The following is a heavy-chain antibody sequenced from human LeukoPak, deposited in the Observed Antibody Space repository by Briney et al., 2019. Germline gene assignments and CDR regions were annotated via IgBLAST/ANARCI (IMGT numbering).Heavy chain of an antibody. J-gene: IGHJ1*01. CDR1: GFTFSSYA. CDR2: ISYDGSNK. D-gene: IGHD6-19*01. CDR3: ARGGDSSGWYFYFQH. Sequence: GGSLRLSCAASGFTFSSYAMHWVRQAPGKGLEWVAVISYDGSNKYYADSVKGRFTISRDNSKNTLYLQMNSLRAEDTAVYYCARGGDSSGWYFYFQHWGQGTLVTVS. V-gene: IGHV3-30-3*01.